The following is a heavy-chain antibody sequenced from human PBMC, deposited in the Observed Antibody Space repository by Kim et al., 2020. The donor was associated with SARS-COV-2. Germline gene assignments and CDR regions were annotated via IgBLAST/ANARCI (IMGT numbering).Heavy chain of an antibody. D-gene: IGHD6-13*01. V-gene: IGHV3-74*01. Sequence: KSHADSVKGRFTISRDNAKNTLYLQMNSLRAEDTAVYYCARGGIGYSIDYWGQGTLVTVSS. J-gene: IGHJ4*02. CDR2: K. CDR3: ARGGIGYSIDY.